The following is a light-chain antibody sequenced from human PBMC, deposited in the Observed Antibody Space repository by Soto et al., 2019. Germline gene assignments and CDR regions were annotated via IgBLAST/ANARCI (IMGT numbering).Light chain of an antibody. V-gene: IGKV1-39*01. J-gene: IGKJ1*01. CDR1: QSISSY. CDR3: QQSYRTLRT. CDR2: AAS. Sequence: DIQMTQSPSSLSASVGDRVTITCRASQSISSYLNWYQQKPGKAPKLLIYAASSLQSGGPSRFSGSGSGTDFTLTISSLQPEDFATYYCQQSYRTLRTFGQGTKVEIK.